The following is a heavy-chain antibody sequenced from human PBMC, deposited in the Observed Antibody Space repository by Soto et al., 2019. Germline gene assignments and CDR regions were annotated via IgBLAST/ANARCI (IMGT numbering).Heavy chain of an antibody. Sequence: TMSLTCTVSGSSISSGGYYWSWIRQHPGKGLEWIGYIYYSGSTYYNPSLKSRVTISVDTSNNQFSLKLSSVTAADTAVYYCARLLLGGLDAFDIWGQGTMVTVSS. CDR2: IYYSGST. J-gene: IGHJ3*02. D-gene: IGHD2-15*01. CDR3: ARLLLGGLDAFDI. V-gene: IGHV4-31*03. CDR1: GSSISSGGYY.